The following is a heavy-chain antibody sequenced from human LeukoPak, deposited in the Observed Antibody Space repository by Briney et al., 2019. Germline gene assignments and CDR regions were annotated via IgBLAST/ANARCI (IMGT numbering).Heavy chain of an antibody. CDR2: IYHSGST. CDR1: GGSISSYY. J-gene: IGHJ3*02. D-gene: IGHD5/OR15-5a*01. CDR3: ATSTPDAFDI. V-gene: IGHV4-59*12. Sequence: SETLSLTCTVSGGSISSYYWSWIRQPPGKGLEWIGYIYHSGSTYYNPSLKSRVTISVDRSKNQFSLKLSSVTAADTAVYYCATSTPDAFDIWGQGTMVTVSS.